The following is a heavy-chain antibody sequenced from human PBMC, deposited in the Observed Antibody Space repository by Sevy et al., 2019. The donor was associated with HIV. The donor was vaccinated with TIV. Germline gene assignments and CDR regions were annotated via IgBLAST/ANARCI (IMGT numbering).Heavy chain of an antibody. CDR1: GGSFSGYY. V-gene: IGHV4-34*01. CDR2: INHSGST. J-gene: IGHJ6*02. D-gene: IGHD2-2*01. Sequence: SETLSLTCAVYGGSFSGYYWSWIRQPPGKGLEWIGEINHSGSTNYNPSLKSRVTISVDTSKNQFSLKLSSVTAADTAVYYCARGGAHLSHQLLSGRYYYYGMDVWGQGTTVTVSS. CDR3: ARGGAHLSHQLLSGRYYYYGMDV.